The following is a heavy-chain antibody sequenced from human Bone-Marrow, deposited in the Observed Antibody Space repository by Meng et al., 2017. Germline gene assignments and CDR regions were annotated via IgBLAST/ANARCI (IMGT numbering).Heavy chain of an antibody. D-gene: IGHD4-11*01. CDR3: ARGPTTMAHDFDY. V-gene: IGHV4-34*01. CDR2: INHSGST. Sequence: QVRLQGWGHGLVKPSQTLSLTCVVSGGSFSDYYWSWIRQPPGKGLEWIGEINHSGSTNYNPSLESRATISVDTSQNNLSLKLSSVTAADSAVYYCARGPTTMAHDFDYWGQGTLVTVSS. CDR1: GGSFSDYY. J-gene: IGHJ4*02.